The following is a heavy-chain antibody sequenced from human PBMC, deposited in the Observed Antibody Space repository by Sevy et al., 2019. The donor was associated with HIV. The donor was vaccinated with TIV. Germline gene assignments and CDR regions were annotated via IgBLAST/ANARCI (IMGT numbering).Heavy chain of an antibody. V-gene: IGHV3-15*01. CDR2: IKSKTDGGTI. CDR3: ASRHYYGSGSYPDS. D-gene: IGHD3-10*01. CDR1: GFTFSNAW. Sequence: GESLKISCAASGFTFSNAWMSWVRQAPGKGLEWVGRIKSKTDGGTIDYAAPVKGRFSISRDDSKNTLYLQMNSLKIEDTVVYYCASRHYYGSGSYPDSWGQGILVTVSS. J-gene: IGHJ4*02.